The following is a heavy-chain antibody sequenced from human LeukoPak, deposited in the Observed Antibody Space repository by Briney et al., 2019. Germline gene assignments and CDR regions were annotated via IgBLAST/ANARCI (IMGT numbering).Heavy chain of an antibody. Sequence: GGSLRLSCAASGFTFSSYAMSWARQAPGKGLEWVSAIGGRGTITYYADSVKGRFTISKDNSKNTLYLQMNSLRAEDTAVYYCAKDDDYVEYGYYFDFWGQGTLVTVSS. J-gene: IGHJ4*02. CDR1: GFTFSSYA. CDR2: IGGRGTIT. V-gene: IGHV3-23*01. CDR3: AKDDDYVEYGYYFDF. D-gene: IGHD4-17*01.